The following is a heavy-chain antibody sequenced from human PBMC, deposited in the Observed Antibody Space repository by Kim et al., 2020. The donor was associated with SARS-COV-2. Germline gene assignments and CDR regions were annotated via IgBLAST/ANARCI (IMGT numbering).Heavy chain of an antibody. J-gene: IGHJ6*03. CDR2: ISWDSNDI. CDR1: GFPFSVYA. Sequence: GGSLRLSCAASGFPFSVYAMHWVRQSPGKGLDWVSGISWDSNDIGYVDSVRGRFTISRDNAKRSLYLQMNSLRPEDTAFYYCARGTAWWDDRHPPGYYMDVWGKGTTVTVSS. D-gene: IGHD2-8*02. V-gene: IGHV3-9*01. CDR3: ARGTAWWDDRHPPGYYMDV.